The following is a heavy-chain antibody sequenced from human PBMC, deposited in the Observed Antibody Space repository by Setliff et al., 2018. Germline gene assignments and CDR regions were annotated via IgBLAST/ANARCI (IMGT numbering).Heavy chain of an antibody. CDR3: ARGSPTTVVTHAEYFQH. Sequence: ASVKVSCKASGYTFTSYYMHWVRQAPGQGLEWMGIINPSGGSTSYAQKFQGRVTMTRDTSTSTVYMELSSLRSEDTAVYYCARGSPTTVVTHAEYFQHWGQGTLVTVSS. V-gene: IGHV1-46*01. D-gene: IGHD4-17*01. CDR2: INPSGGST. CDR1: GYTFTSYY. J-gene: IGHJ1*01.